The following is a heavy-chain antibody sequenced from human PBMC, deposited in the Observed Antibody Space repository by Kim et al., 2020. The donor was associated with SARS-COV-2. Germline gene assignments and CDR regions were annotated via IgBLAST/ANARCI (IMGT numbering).Heavy chain of an antibody. CDR3: AREDYYSY. Sequence: TYMDSVKGRFTISRDNAKNTLYLQMNSLRAEYTAVYYCAREDYYSYWGQGTLVTVSS. D-gene: IGHD3-22*01. J-gene: IGHJ4*02. V-gene: IGHV3-74*01.